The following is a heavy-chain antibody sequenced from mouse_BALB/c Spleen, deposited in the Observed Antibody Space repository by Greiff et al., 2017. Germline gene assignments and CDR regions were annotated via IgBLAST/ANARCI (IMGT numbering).Heavy chain of an antibody. CDR2: ISSGGST. CDR1: GFTFSSYA. D-gene: IGHD2-1*01. Sequence: DVMLVESGGGLVKPGGSLKLSCAASGFTFSSYAMSWVRQTPEKRLEWVASISSGGSTYYPDSVKGRFTISRDNARNILYLQMSSLRSEDTAMYYCARGDGNYGFAYWGQGTLVTVSA. V-gene: IGHV5-6-5*01. CDR3: ARGDGNYGFAY. J-gene: IGHJ3*01.